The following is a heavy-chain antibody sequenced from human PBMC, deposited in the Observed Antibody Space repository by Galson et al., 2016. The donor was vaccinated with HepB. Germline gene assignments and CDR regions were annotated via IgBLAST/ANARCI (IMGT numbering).Heavy chain of an antibody. D-gene: IGHD2-15*01. CDR3: AHRRSGYCNTVNCLYFDY. CDR1: GFSLSTTGEA. CDR2: IHWNDDK. V-gene: IGHV2-5*01. J-gene: IGHJ4*02. Sequence: PALVKPTQTLTLTCTFSGFSLSTTGEAVGWTRQPPGKALEWLALIHWNDDKRYSPSLKCRLTITKDTSKNQVVLTVTNMDPVDTATYFCAHRRSGYCNTVNCLYFDYWGQGTLATVSS.